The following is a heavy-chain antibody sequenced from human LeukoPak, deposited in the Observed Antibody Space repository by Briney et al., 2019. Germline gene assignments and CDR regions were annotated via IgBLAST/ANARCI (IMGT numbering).Heavy chain of an antibody. CDR2: IKQDGSEK. D-gene: IGHD3-10*01. CDR1: GFTFSSYW. CDR3: ARDRILWFGGFDY. Sequence: PGGSLRLSCAASGFTFSSYWMSWVRQAPGKGLEWVANIKQDGSEKYYVDSVKGRFTISRDNAKNSLYLQMNSLRAEDTAVYYCARDRILWFGGFDYWGQGTLVTVSS. J-gene: IGHJ4*02. V-gene: IGHV3-7*01.